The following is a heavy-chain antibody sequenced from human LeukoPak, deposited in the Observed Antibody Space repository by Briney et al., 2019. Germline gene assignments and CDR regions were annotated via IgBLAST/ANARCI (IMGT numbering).Heavy chain of an antibody. CDR2: ISGSGSRT. J-gene: IGHJ5*02. CDR1: GLTFSSYA. CDR3: AKEVVVSAAVGTVGFDP. V-gene: IGHV3-23*01. Sequence: GGSLRLSCAASGLTFSSYAMSWVSQAPGKGLEWVSAISGSGSRTYYADSVKGRFTISRDNSKNTLYLRINSLRAEDTAVYYCAKEVVVSAAVGTVGFDPWGQGTLVIVSS. D-gene: IGHD6-13*01.